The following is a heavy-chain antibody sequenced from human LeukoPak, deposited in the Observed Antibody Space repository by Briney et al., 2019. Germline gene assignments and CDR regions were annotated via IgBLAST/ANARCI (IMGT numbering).Heavy chain of an antibody. CDR3: ARDVRTDYYDSSGYHDAFDI. CDR1: DFTVNSRD. V-gene: IGHV3-53*04. J-gene: IGHJ3*02. CDR2: IYTYGST. Sequence: GGSLRLSCAASDFTVNSRDMTWVRQAPGKGLEWVSVIYTYGSTYYADSVKGRFTISRHNSKNTLFLQMSSLRAEDTAVYYCARDVRTDYYDSSGYHDAFDIWGQGTMVTVSS. D-gene: IGHD3-22*01.